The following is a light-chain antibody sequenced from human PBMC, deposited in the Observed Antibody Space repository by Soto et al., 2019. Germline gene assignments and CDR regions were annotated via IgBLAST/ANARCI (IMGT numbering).Light chain of an antibody. CDR1: QTISGSY. J-gene: IGKJ2*01. CDR3: QHHGDSVYT. CDR2: GAS. Sequence: IVLTQSPGTLSLSPGERATLSCRASQTISGSYLAWYQHKPGQAPRLLIHGASTRATGIPDRFSGSGSGTDFTLTISRLEPEDFVVYYCQHHGDSVYTFGPGTKLEIK. V-gene: IGKV3-20*01.